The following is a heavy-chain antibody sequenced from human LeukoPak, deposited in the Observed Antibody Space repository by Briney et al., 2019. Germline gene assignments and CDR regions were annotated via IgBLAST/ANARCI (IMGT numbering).Heavy chain of an antibody. D-gene: IGHD3-9*01. Sequence: GSLSLSCAASGFPFSSYSMNWVRQAPGKGLEWVSSISSSSSYIYYADSMKGRFTISRDNAKNSLYLQMNSLRAEDTAVYYCAREIDFDWLLSYYFDYWGQGTLVTVSS. CDR1: GFPFSSYS. V-gene: IGHV3-21*01. CDR2: ISSSSSYI. CDR3: AREIDFDWLLSYYFDY. J-gene: IGHJ4*02.